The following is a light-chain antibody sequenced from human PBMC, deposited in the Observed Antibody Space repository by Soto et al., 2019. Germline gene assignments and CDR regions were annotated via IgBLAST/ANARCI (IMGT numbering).Light chain of an antibody. V-gene: IGKV1-39*01. CDR2: AAS. Sequence: DIQMTQSPSSLSASVGDRVTITCRASQSISSDLNWYQQKPGKAPKLLIYAASSLQSGVPSRFSGSVSETDFTLTISSLQPEDFATYYCQRSYSTLVFTFGPGTKVDIK. CDR1: QSISSD. J-gene: IGKJ3*01. CDR3: QRSYSTLVFT.